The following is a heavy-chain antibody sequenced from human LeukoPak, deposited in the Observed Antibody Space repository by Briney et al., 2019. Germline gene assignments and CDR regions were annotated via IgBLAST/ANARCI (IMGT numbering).Heavy chain of an antibody. J-gene: IGHJ4*02. Sequence: GGSLRLSCAASGFTFSSYGMNLVRQAPGKGLEWVAFIRYDGSIKYSADSVKGRFTLSRDHSKNTLFLQMNSLRAEDTAVYYCARDLMGIAYRGAFYYWGQGPLVTVSS. CDR2: IRYDGSIK. D-gene: IGHD6-13*01. CDR1: GFTFSSYG. CDR3: ARDLMGIAYRGAFYY. V-gene: IGHV3-30*02.